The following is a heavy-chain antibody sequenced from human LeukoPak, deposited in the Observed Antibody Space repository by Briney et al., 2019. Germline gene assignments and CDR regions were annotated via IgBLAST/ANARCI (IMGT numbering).Heavy chain of an antibody. J-gene: IGHJ6*02. D-gene: IGHD3-22*01. CDR3: AEKHYYDSSGTYTYYYGMDV. Sequence: GGSLRLSCAASGFTFSSYDMHWVRQATGKGLEWVSATGTAGDTYYPGSVKGRFTISRENAKNSLYLQMNSLRAGDTAVYYCAEKHYYDSSGTYTYYYGMDVWGQGTTVTVSS. V-gene: IGHV3-13*01. CDR2: TGTAGDT. CDR1: GFTFSSYD.